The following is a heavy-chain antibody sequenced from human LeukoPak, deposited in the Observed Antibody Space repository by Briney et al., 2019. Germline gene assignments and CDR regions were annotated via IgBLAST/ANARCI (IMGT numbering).Heavy chain of an antibody. CDR2: IIPIFGTA. Sequence: GASVKVSCKASGGTFSSYAISWVRQAPGQGLEWMGRIIPIFGTANYAQKFQGRVTITTDESTSTAYMELSSLRSEDTAVYYCAREAPDAFDIWGQGTMVTVSS. J-gene: IGHJ3*02. V-gene: IGHV1-69*05. CDR3: AREAPDAFDI. CDR1: GGTFSSYA.